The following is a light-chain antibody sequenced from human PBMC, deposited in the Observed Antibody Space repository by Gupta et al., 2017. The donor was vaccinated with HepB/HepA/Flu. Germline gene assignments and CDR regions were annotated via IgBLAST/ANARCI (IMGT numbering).Light chain of an antibody. J-gene: IGKJ1*01. CDR2: AAS. CDR1: QSIIRY. Sequence: DIQMTQSPSSLSASVGDRVTITCRASQSIIRYLNWYQQKPGKAPKLLIYAASSLQSGVPSRFSGSGSWIDFTLTISSLQPEDFATYYCQQTYSVFRTFGQGTKVEI. V-gene: IGKV1-39*01. CDR3: QQTYSVFRT.